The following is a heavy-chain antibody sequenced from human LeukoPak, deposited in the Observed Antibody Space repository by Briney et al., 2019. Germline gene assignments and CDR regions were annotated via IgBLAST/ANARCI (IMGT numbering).Heavy chain of an antibody. V-gene: IGHV3-21*01. D-gene: IGHD6-19*01. CDR2: ISSSSSYI. J-gene: IGHJ5*02. CDR3: ARYSSGWYDWFDP. CDR1: GFTFSSHS. Sequence: PGGSLRLSCAASGFTFSSHSMNWVRQAPGKGLEWVSSISSSSSYIYYADSVKGRFTISRDNAKNSLYLQMNSLRAEDTAVYYCARYSSGWYDWFDPWGQGTLVTVSS.